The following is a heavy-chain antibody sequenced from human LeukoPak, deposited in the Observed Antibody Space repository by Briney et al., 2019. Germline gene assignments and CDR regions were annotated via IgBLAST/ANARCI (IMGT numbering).Heavy chain of an antibody. D-gene: IGHD5-18*01. CDR1: GGTFSSYA. Sequence: ASVKFSGKATGGTFSSYAISWVRQAPGQGLEWRGGIIPIFGTANYAQKFQGSVTITADQSTSTAYMQLSRLSSEDTAVYYCASRGYSYGYSFHHWGQGPLVPVSS. J-gene: IGHJ4*02. CDR2: IIPIFGTA. V-gene: IGHV1-69*13. CDR3: ASRGYSYGYSFHH.